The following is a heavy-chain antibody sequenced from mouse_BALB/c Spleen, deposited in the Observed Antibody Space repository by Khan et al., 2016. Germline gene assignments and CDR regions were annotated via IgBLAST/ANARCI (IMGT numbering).Heavy chain of an antibody. Sequence: EVQLQESGPSLVKPSQTLSLTCSVTVDSITNNYWNWIRKFPGNKLEYMGYISYSGGNYYNPSLKSRISITRDTSKNQYYLQLNSVTTEDTATYYCARYVRDAIDYWGQGTSVTVSS. CDR2: ISYSGGN. CDR1: VDSITNNY. CDR3: ARYVRDAIDY. D-gene: IGHD3-3*01. J-gene: IGHJ4*01. V-gene: IGHV3-8*02.